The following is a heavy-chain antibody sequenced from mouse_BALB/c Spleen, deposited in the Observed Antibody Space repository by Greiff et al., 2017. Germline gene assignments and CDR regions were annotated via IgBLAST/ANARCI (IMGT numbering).Heavy chain of an antibody. Sequence: EVMLVESGPSLVKPSQTLSLTCSVTGDSITSGYWNWIRKFPGNKLEYMGYISYSGSTYYNPSLKSRISITRDTSKNQYYLQLNSVTTEDTATYYCARYGVTDYAMDDWGQGTSVTVSA. V-gene: IGHV3-8*02. D-gene: IGHD2-2*01. CDR3: ARYGVTDYAMDD. CDR1: GDSITSGY. CDR2: ISYSGST. J-gene: IGHJ4*01.